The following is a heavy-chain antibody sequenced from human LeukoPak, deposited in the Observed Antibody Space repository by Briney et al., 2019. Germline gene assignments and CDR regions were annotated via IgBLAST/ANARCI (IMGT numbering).Heavy chain of an antibody. D-gene: IGHD6-25*01. CDR2: ISGSGGST. V-gene: IGHV3-23*01. CDR1: GFTFSSYA. J-gene: IGHJ4*02. CDR3: AKDPSKRLAASYYFDY. Sequence: GGSLRLSCAASGFTFSSYAMSWVRQAPGKGLEWVSAISGSGGSTYYADSVKGRFTISRDNSKNTLYLRMNSLRAEDTAVYYCAKDPSKRLAASYYFDYWGQGTLVTVSS.